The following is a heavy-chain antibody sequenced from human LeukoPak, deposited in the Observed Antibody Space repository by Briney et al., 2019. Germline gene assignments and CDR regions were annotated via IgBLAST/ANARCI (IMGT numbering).Heavy chain of an antibody. Sequence: ASVKVSCKASGYTFTGYYMHWVRQAPGQGLEWMGWINPNSGGTNYAQKFQGRVTMTRETSISTAYMELSRLRSDDTAVYYCARAALYCSSTSCYNYFDYWGQGTLVTVSS. J-gene: IGHJ4*02. V-gene: IGHV1-2*02. CDR3: ARAALYCSSTSCYNYFDY. CDR1: GYTFTGYY. D-gene: IGHD2-2*02. CDR2: INPNSGGT.